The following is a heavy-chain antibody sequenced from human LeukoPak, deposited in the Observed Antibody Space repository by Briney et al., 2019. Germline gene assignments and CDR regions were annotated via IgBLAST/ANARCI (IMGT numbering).Heavy chain of an antibody. J-gene: IGHJ4*02. V-gene: IGHV3-74*01. CDR2: INKDGRST. Sequence: GGALRLSCAASGFTFSKYWMHWGRQAPGKGLVWGSRINKDGRSTSHADSVKGRFTISRDNAKNSLYLQMNSLRAEDTAIYYCARDRGTYWGQGTLVTVSS. CDR3: ARDRGTY. D-gene: IGHD3-16*01. CDR1: GFTFSKYW.